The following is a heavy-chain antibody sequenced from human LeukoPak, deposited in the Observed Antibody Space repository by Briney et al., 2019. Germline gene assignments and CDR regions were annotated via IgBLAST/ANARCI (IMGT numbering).Heavy chain of an antibody. D-gene: IGHD3-22*01. CDR2: INHSGST. V-gene: IGHV4-34*01. CDR3: AGAYYYDSSGYYYFRYYYYGMDV. J-gene: IGHJ6*02. CDR1: GGSFSGYY. Sequence: SETLSLTCAVYGGSFSGYYWSWIRQPPGKGLEWIGEINHSGSTNYNPSLKSRVTIPVDTSKNQFSLKLSSVTAADTAVYYCAGAYYYDSSGYYYFRYYYYGMDVWGQGTTVTVSS.